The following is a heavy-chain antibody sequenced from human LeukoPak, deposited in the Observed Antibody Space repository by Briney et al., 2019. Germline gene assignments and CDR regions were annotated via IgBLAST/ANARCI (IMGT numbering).Heavy chain of an antibody. CDR1: GFTFSSYS. D-gene: IGHD1-26*01. CDR3: AREGGVGTTAYFDY. J-gene: IGHJ4*02. CDR2: ISSSSSYI. V-gene: IGHV3-21*01. Sequence: PGGSLRLSCAASGFTFSSYSMNWVRQAPGKGLEWVSSISSSSSYIYYADSVKGRFTISRDNAKSSLYLQMNSLRAEDTAVYYCAREGGVGTTAYFDYWGQGTLVTVSS.